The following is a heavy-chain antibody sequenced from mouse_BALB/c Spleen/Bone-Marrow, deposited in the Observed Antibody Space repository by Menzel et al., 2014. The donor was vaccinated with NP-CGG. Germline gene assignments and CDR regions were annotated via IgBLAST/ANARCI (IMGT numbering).Heavy chain of an antibody. J-gene: IGHJ2*01. CDR3: AGRQRYDYYFDY. D-gene: IGHD2-14*01. CDR2: IHPHSGNT. Sequence: QVQLQQPGSVLVRPGASVKLSCKASGYTFTSSRMHWAKQRPGQGLEWIGEIHPHSGNTNYNEKFKGKATLTVDTSSTTAYVDLSSRTTEDSAVFYCAGRQRYDYYFDYWGQGTTLTVSS. CDR1: GYTFTSSR. V-gene: IGHV1S130*01.